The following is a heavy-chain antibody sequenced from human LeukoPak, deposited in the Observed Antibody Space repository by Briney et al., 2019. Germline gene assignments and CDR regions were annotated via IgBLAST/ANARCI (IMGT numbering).Heavy chain of an antibody. CDR1: GFTFSSYA. CDR3: AKDLRPGAAAGSYHFDY. CDR2: ISGSGGST. J-gene: IGHJ4*02. D-gene: IGHD6-13*01. Sequence: GGSLRLSCAASGFTFSSYAMSWVRQAPGKGLEWVSAISGSGGSTYYADSVKGRFTISRDNSKNTLYLQMNSLRAEDTAVYYCAKDLRPGAAAGSYHFDYWGQGTLVTVSS. V-gene: IGHV3-23*01.